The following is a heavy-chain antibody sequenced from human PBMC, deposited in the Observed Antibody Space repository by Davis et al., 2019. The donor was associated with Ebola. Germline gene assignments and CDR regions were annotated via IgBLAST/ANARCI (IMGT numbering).Heavy chain of an antibody. CDR3: ARGGGAGGY. Sequence: SETLSLTCTVSGGSISSYYWSWIRQPPGKGLEWFGYIYYSGSTNYNPSLKSRVPISVDTSKNQFSLKLSSVTAADTAVYHCARGGGAGGYWGQGTLVTVSS. CDR2: IYYSGST. D-gene: IGHD3-16*01. V-gene: IGHV4-59*08. J-gene: IGHJ4*02. CDR1: GGSISSYY.